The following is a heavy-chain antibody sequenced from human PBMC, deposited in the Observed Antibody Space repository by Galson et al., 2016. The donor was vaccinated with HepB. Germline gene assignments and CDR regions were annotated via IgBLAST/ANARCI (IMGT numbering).Heavy chain of an antibody. CDR3: AKDLHPEVARSSSDFWRGHARRQRAGDYDMDV. CDR1: GFSIYV. CDR2: FSGSDGST. Sequence: SLRLSCAASGFSIYVMSWVRQAPGKGLEWVATFSGSDGSTFYGDSVKGRFTIARDSSKTRLFLQMNSLRVEDTAVYYCAKDLHPEVARSSSDFWRGHARRQRAGDYDMDVWGQGTTVTVSS. D-gene: IGHD3-3*01. V-gene: IGHV3-23*01. J-gene: IGHJ6*02.